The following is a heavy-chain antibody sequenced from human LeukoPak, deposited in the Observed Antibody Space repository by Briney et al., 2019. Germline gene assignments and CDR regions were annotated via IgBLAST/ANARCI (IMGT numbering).Heavy chain of an antibody. CDR1: GFTVSSDF. J-gene: IGHJ4*02. V-gene: IGHV3-53*01. Sequence: GGSLRLSCAASGFTVSSDFMSWVRQAPGKGLEWVALINSGGSTYYADSVKGRFTISRDNSKNTLNFQKNILRAEDTAVYYCAAFRGDYWGQGTLVSVSS. D-gene: IGHD3-3*02. CDR3: AAFRGDY. CDR2: INSGGST.